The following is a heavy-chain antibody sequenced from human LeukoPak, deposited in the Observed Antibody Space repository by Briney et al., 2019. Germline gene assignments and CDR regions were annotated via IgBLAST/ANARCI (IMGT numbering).Heavy chain of an antibody. J-gene: IGHJ4*02. D-gene: IGHD3-3*01. Sequence: GGSLRLSCAASGFTFSSYWMSWVRQAPGKGLEWVANIKQDGSEKYYVDSVKGRFTISRDNAKNSLYLQMNSLRAEATAVYYCARSAPTYDFWSGYLSTFDYWGQGTLVTVSS. CDR2: IKQDGSEK. CDR1: GFTFSSYW. CDR3: ARSAPTYDFWSGYLSTFDY. V-gene: IGHV3-7*01.